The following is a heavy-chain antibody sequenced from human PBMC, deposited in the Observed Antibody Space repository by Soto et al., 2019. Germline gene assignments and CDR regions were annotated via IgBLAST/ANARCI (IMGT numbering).Heavy chain of an antibody. Sequence: QVQLQESGPGLVKPSQTLSLTCTVSGDSISSGGYYWSWIRQHPGKGLEWIGYIYDNGGAYYSPSLKGRVVISVDRSENQFSLRLSPVTAADTAVYYCARVKGGTTRRAFDSWGQGTLVTVSS. CDR3: ARVKGGTTRRAFDS. V-gene: IGHV4-31*03. D-gene: IGHD1-7*01. CDR1: GDSISSGGYY. CDR2: IYDNGGA. J-gene: IGHJ4*02.